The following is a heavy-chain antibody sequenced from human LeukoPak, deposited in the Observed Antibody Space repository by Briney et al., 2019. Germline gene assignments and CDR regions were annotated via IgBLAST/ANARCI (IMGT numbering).Heavy chain of an antibody. J-gene: IGHJ4*02. CDR1: GFTFDDYA. D-gene: IGHD2-2*01. CDR2: ISWNSGSI. Sequence: PGGSLRLSCAASGFTFDDYAMHWVRQAPGKGLEWVSGISWNSGSIGYADSVKGRFTISRDNAKNSLYLQMNSLRAEDTALYYCAKDNLYQPEYYFDYWGQGTLVTVSS. CDR3: AKDNLYQPEYYFDY. V-gene: IGHV3-9*01.